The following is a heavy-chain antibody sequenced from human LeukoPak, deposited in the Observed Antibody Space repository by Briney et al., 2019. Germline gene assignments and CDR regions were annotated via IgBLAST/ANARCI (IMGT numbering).Heavy chain of an antibody. V-gene: IGHV3-23*01. Sequence: PGGSLRLSCAASGFTFSSYAMSWVRQAPGKRLEWVSSMSDSGGSTYYADSVKGRFTISRDNSKNTLYLQMNSLRAEDTAVYYCAKDWAFSGNYYFFDYWGQGTLVTVSS. J-gene: IGHJ4*02. CDR1: GFTFSSYA. CDR3: AKDWAFSGNYYFFDY. CDR2: MSDSGGST. D-gene: IGHD1-26*01.